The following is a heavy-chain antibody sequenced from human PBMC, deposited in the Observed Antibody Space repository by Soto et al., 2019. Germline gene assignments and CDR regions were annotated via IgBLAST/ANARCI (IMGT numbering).Heavy chain of an antibody. CDR2: IIGSGTST. CDR3: ASSLLWFGEWSNAFDI. J-gene: IGHJ3*02. CDR1: GFTFSSYT. V-gene: IGHV3-23*01. Sequence: PGGSLRLSCAASGFTFSSYTMTWVRQAPGKGLEWISVIIGSGTSTYYADSVKGRFTISRDNAKNSLYLQMNSLRAEDTAVYYCASSLLWFGEWSNAFDIWGQGTMVTVSS. D-gene: IGHD3-10*01.